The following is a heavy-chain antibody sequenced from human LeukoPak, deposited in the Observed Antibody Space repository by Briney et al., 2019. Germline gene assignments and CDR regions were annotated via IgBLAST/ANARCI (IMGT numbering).Heavy chain of an antibody. CDR1: GFTFDDYG. D-gene: IGHD5-18*01. J-gene: IGHJ3*02. CDR3: AKEVGYSYDPVI. Sequence: GGSLRLSCAASGFTFDDYGMSWVRQAPGKGLEWVSGINWNGGSTGYADSVKGRFTISRDNAKNSLYLQMNSLRAEDTAVYYCAKEVGYSYDPVIWGQGTMVTVSS. CDR2: INWNGGST. V-gene: IGHV3-20*04.